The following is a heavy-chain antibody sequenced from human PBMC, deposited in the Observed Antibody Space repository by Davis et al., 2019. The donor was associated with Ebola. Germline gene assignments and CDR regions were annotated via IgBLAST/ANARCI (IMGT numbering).Heavy chain of an antibody. J-gene: IGHJ5*02. Sequence: MPSETLSLTCTVSGGSISSYYWSWIRQPPGKGLEWIGYIYYSGSTNYNPSLKSRVTISVDTSKNQFSLKLSSVTAADTAVYYCARVNGWFGELLYPGWFDPWGQGTLVTVSS. CDR2: IYYSGST. V-gene: IGHV4-59*08. D-gene: IGHD3-10*01. CDR1: GGSISSYY. CDR3: ARVNGWFGELLYPGWFDP.